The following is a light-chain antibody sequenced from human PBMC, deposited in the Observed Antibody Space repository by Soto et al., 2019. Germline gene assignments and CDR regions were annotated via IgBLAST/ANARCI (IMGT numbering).Light chain of an antibody. CDR1: SSDVGGYNY. J-gene: IGLJ2*01. CDR3: TSYTIINTVV. V-gene: IGLV2-14*03. Sequence: QSALTQPASVSGSPGQSITISCTGTSSDVGGYNYVSWYQQHPGKAPKLMIYDVDVRPSGVSNRFSGSKSGNTVSLTISGLQTQDEADYYCTSYTIINTVVFGGGTKLTVL. CDR2: DVD.